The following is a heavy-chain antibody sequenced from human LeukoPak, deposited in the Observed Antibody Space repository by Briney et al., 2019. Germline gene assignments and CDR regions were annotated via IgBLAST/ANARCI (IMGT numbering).Heavy chain of an antibody. CDR3: AKEEGFGDGDYYYMDV. CDR1: GFTFSSYA. D-gene: IGHD3-10*01. Sequence: GGSLRLSCAASGFTFSSYAMHWVRQAPGKGLEWVAVISYDGSNKYYADSVKGRFTISRDNSKNTLYLQMNSLRAEDTAVYYCAKEEGFGDGDYYYMDVWGKGTTVTISS. CDR2: ISYDGSNK. J-gene: IGHJ6*03. V-gene: IGHV3-30*04.